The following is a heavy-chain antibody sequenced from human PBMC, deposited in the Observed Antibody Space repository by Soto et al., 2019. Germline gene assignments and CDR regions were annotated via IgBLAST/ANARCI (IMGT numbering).Heavy chain of an antibody. D-gene: IGHD3-16*02. J-gene: IGHJ5*02. Sequence: ASVKVSCKASGYTFTSYYMHWVRQAPGQGLEWMGIINPSGGSTSYAQKFQGRVTMTRDTSTSTVYMELSSLRSEDTAVYYCARDHVGGVIAYNWIDPWGQGTLVTVSS. CDR2: INPSGGST. V-gene: IGHV1-46*01. CDR1: GYTFTSYY. CDR3: ARDHVGGVIAYNWIDP.